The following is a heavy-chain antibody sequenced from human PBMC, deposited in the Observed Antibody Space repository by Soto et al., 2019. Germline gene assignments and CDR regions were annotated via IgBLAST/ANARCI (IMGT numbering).Heavy chain of an antibody. CDR3: ARLGGYCSSTSCYRDYYYYYGMDV. CDR2: IIPIFGTA. V-gene: IGHV1-69*06. CDR1: GGTFSSYA. D-gene: IGHD2-2*02. Sequence: ASVKVSCKASGGTFSSYAISWVLQAPGQGLEWMGGIIPIFGTANYAQKFQGRVTITADKSTSTAYMELSSLRSEDTAVYYCARLGGYCSSTSCYRDYYYYYGMDVWGQGTTVTVSS. J-gene: IGHJ6*02.